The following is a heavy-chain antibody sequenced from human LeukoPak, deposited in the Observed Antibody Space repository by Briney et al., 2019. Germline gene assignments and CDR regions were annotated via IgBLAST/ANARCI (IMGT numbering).Heavy chain of an antibody. V-gene: IGHV3-23*01. CDR1: GFTFSSYA. Sequence: PGGSLRLSCEASGFTFSSYAMNWVRQAPGKGLEWVSAISGSGGSTYYADSVKGRFTISRDNSKNTLYLQMNSLRAEDTAVYYCAMGSSKRTQYDSSGYYVEYFQHWGQGTLVTVSS. CDR3: AMGSSKRTQYDSSGYYVEYFQH. J-gene: IGHJ1*01. CDR2: ISGSGGST. D-gene: IGHD3-22*01.